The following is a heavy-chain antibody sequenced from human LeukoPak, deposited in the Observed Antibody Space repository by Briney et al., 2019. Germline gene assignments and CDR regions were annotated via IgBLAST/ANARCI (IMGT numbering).Heavy chain of an antibody. J-gene: IGHJ4*02. V-gene: IGHV3-74*01. CDR1: GFTFSSYW. D-gene: IGHD6-19*01. Sequence: GGSLRLSCAASGFTFSSYWMHWVRQGPGKGLVWVSRIKTDGTSTNYADSVKGRFTISRDNFENTLYLQMNYLREEDTALYYCAKAFSSGWSPFDYWGQGALVTVSS. CDR2: IKTDGTST. CDR3: AKAFSSGWSPFDY.